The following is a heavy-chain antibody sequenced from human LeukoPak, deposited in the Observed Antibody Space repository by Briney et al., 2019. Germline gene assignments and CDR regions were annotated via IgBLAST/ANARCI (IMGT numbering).Heavy chain of an antibody. CDR3: ARDRGEGEPRFDY. D-gene: IGHD3-16*01. CDR2: ISYDGSNK. Sequence: PGRSLRLSCAASGFTFSSYAMHWVRQAPGKGLEWVAVISYDGSNKYYADSVKGRFTISRDNSKNTLYLQMNSLRAEDTAVYYCARDRGEGEPRFDYWGQGTLVTVSS. CDR1: GFTFSSYA. J-gene: IGHJ4*02. V-gene: IGHV3-30-3*01.